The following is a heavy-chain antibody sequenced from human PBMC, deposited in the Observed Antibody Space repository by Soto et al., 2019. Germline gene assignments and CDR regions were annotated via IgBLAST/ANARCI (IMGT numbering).Heavy chain of an antibody. Sequence: LRLSCAGSGFTFSSYAMRWVRQAPGKGLEWVSAISGSGDSTYYTDSVKGRFTISRDNSKNTLYLQMNSLRAEDTAVYYCAKDPDRAARRTWEPFDYWGQGTLVTVSS. CDR3: AKDPDRAARRTWEPFDY. CDR1: GFTFSSYA. J-gene: IGHJ4*02. V-gene: IGHV3-23*01. CDR2: ISGSGDST. D-gene: IGHD6-6*01.